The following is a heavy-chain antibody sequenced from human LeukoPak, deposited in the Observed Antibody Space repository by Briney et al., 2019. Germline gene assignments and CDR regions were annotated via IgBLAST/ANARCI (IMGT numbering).Heavy chain of an antibody. CDR2: IKQDGSEK. CDR1: GFTFSSYW. CDR3: AIGTYYYDSSGYYPLDY. V-gene: IGHV3-7*01. J-gene: IGHJ4*02. Sequence: GGSLRLSCAASGFTFSSYWMSWVRQAPGKGLEWVANIKQDGSEKYYVDSVKGRFTISRDNSKNTLYLQMNSLRAEDTAVYYCAIGTYYYDSSGYYPLDYWGQGTLVPVSS. D-gene: IGHD3-22*01.